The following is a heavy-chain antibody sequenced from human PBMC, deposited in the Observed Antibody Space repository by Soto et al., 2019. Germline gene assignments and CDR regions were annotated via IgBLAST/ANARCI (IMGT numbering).Heavy chain of an antibody. J-gene: IGHJ5*02. CDR1: GGTFSSYA. D-gene: IGHD3-10*01. V-gene: IGHV1-69*01. Sequence: QVPLVQSGAEVKKPGSSVTVSCKASGGTFSSYAIHWVRQAPGQGLEWMGGIIPMYGPAKYAQRFQGRVTITADESTTTVYMELTRLTSQDTAVYYCARVTPMGRGVIDNWFDPGGHGTLVTVSS. CDR3: ARVTPMGRGVIDNWFDP. CDR2: IIPMYGPA.